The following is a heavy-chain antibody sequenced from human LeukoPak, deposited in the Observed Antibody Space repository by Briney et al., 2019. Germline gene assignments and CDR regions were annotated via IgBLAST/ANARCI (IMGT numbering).Heavy chain of an antibody. CDR2: INPNSGGT. CDR1: GYTFTGYY. J-gene: IGHJ6*03. Sequence: GASVKVSCKASGYTFTGYYMHWVRQAPGQGLEWMGWINPNSGGTNYAQKLQGRVTMTTDTSTSTAYMELRSLRSDDTAVYYCARGSYQLLWLDYYYYMDVWGKGTTATVSS. CDR3: ARGSYQLLWLDYYYYMDV. D-gene: IGHD2-2*01. V-gene: IGHV1-2*02.